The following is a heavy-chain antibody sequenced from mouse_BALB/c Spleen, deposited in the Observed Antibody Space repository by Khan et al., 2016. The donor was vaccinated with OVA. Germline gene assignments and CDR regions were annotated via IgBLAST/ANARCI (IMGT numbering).Heavy chain of an antibody. CDR2: INTYTGEP. CDR1: GYTFTNYG. J-gene: IGHJ3*01. Sequence: QIQLVQSGPELKKPGETVKISCKTSGYTFTNYGMNWVKQAPGKALKWMGWINTYTGEPTYADDFKGRFAFSLDTSASTAYLQINSLKTEDMATYFCAGGLNYYGSWFADWGQGTLVTVSA. D-gene: IGHD1-1*01. V-gene: IGHV9-1*02. CDR3: AGGLNYYGSWFAD.